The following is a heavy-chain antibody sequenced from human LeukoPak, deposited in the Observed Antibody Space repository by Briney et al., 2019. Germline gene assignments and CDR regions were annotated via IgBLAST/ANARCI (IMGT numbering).Heavy chain of an antibody. Sequence: TSETLSLTCAVYGGSFSGYYWSWIRQPPGKGLEWIGEINHSGSTNYNPSLKSRVTISVDTSKNQFSLKLSSVTAADTAVYYCARGDGYSYGRVRQRTKFDPWGQGTLVTVSS. J-gene: IGHJ5*02. CDR3: ARGDGYSYGRVRQRTKFDP. D-gene: IGHD5-18*01. CDR1: GGSFSGYY. CDR2: INHSGST. V-gene: IGHV4-34*01.